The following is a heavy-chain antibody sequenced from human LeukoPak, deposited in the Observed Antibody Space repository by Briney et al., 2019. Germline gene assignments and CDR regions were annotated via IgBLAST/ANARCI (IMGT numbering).Heavy chain of an antibody. CDR2: ISTSGRST. J-gene: IGHJ4*02. D-gene: IGHD2-15*01. V-gene: IGHV3-23*01. CDR1: GFTVSSDY. Sequence: GGSLRLSCAASGFTVSSDYMSWVRQAPGKGLEWVSAISTSGRSTYSADSVRGRFTISRDNSKNTLYLQVKSLRADDTALYYCARQLGYCGEGSCYFDYWGQGTLVTVSS. CDR3: ARQLGYCGEGSCYFDY.